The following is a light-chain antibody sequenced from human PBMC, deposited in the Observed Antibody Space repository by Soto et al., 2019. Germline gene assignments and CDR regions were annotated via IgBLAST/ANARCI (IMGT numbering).Light chain of an antibody. CDR3: QQRSNWPIT. CDR1: QSVSNF. V-gene: IGKV3-11*01. J-gene: IGKJ5*01. CDR2: DTS. Sequence: IVLTQSPGTLALSQGQRATLSCRASQSVSNFLAWYQPKPGQAPRLLIYDTSNRATGIPARFSGSGSGTDCTLTIHNLDPEEWAVDYGQQRSNWPITCGQGTRLEIK.